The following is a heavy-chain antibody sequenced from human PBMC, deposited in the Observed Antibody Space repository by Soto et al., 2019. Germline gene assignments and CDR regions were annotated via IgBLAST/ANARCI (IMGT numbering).Heavy chain of an antibody. Sequence: SVKVSCKASGGTFSSYAISWVRQAPGQGLEWMGGIIPIFGTANYAQKFQGRVTITADESTSTAYMELSSLRSEDTAVYYCARVRGGYSYGSPFDYWGQGTLVTVSS. CDR2: IIPIFGTA. CDR1: GGTFSSYA. J-gene: IGHJ4*02. D-gene: IGHD5-18*01. CDR3: ARVRGGYSYGSPFDY. V-gene: IGHV1-69*13.